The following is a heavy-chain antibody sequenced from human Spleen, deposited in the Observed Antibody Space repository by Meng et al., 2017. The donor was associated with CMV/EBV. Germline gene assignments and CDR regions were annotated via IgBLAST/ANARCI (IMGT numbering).Heavy chain of an antibody. Sequence: GESLKISCAASGFTFSSYGMHWVRQAPGKGLEWVAVIWYDGSNKYYADSVKGRFTISRDSSKNTLYLQMNSLRAEDTAVYYCAKDLGSSGVTGAFDIWGQGTMVTVSS. J-gene: IGHJ3*02. D-gene: IGHD1-26*01. V-gene: IGHV3-33*06. CDR3: AKDLGSSGVTGAFDI. CDR1: GFTFSSYG. CDR2: IWYDGSNK.